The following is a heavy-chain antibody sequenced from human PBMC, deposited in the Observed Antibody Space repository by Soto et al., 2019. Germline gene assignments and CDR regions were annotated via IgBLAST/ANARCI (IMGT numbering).Heavy chain of an antibody. V-gene: IGHV4-59*08. J-gene: IGHJ5*02. Sequence: PSETLSLTCTVSGGSISSYYWSWIRQPPGKGLEWTGYIYYSGSTNYNPSLKSRVTISVDTSKNQFSLKLSSVTAADTAVYYCARHWAPLYIEGSTSRHNWFDPWGQGTLVTVSS. CDR2: IYYSGST. D-gene: IGHD2-2*01. CDR1: GGSISSYY. CDR3: ARHWAPLYIEGSTSRHNWFDP.